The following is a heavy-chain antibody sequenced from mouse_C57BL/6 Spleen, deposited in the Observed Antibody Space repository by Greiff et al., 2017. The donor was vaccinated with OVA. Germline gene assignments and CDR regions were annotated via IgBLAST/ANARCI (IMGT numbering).Heavy chain of an antibody. D-gene: IGHD1-1*01. J-gene: IGHJ2*01. Sequence: QVQLQQPGAELVKPGASVKLSCKASGYTFTSYWMQWVKQRPGQGLEWIGETDPSDSYTNYNQKFKGKATLTVDTSSSTAYMQLSSLTSEDSAVDYCARRDYGSRDYWGQGTTLTVSS. CDR2: TDPSDSYT. CDR1: GYTFTSYW. CDR3: ARRDYGSRDY. V-gene: IGHV1-50*01.